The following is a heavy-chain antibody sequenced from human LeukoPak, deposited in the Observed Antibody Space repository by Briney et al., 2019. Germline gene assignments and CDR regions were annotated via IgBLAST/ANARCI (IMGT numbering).Heavy chain of an antibody. V-gene: IGHV3-53*01. J-gene: IGHJ4*02. CDR1: GFTVSSNY. CDR2: IYSGGST. Sequence: GGSLRLSCAASGFTVSSNYMSWVRQAPGKGLEWVSVIYSGGSTYYADSVKGRFTISRDNSKNTLYLQMNSLRAEDTAVYYCAKVIVGATNSYWGQGTLVTVSS. D-gene: IGHD1-26*01. CDR3: AKVIVGATNSY.